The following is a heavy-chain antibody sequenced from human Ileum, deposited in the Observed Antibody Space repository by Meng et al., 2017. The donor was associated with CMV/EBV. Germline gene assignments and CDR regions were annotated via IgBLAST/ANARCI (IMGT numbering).Heavy chain of an antibody. J-gene: IGHJ4*02. CDR2: ISDDGGDT. CDR3: VKAYGSGTYCFDK. CDR1: GGSFSGYY. D-gene: IGHD3-10*01. V-gene: IGHV3-74*01. Sequence: ETLSLTCAVYGGSFSGYYWSWIRQPPGKGLVWVSRISDDGGDTNYADSVKGRFSLSRDNAKNTVYLQMNSLRAEDTAVYYCVKAYGSGTYCFDKWGQGTLVTVSS.